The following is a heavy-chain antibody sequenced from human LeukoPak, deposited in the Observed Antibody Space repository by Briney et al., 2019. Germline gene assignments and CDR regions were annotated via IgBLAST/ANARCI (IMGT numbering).Heavy chain of an antibody. V-gene: IGHV4-59*12. D-gene: IGHD2-2*01. Sequence: PSETLSLTCTVSGGSISSYYWSWIRQPPGKELEWIGYIYYSGSTNYNPSLKSRVTMSVDTSKNQFSLKLSSVTAADTAVYYCARVISGTSARGYYYYMDVWGKGTTVTVSS. CDR1: GGSISSYY. J-gene: IGHJ6*03. CDR2: IYYSGST. CDR3: ARVISGTSARGYYYYMDV.